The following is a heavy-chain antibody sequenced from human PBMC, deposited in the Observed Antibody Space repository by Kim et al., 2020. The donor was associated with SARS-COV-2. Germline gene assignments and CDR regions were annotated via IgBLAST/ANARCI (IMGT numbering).Heavy chain of an antibody. J-gene: IGHJ6*03. CDR3: AREWWLRFDPCYMDV. V-gene: IGHV3-20*03. Sequence: DSVKGRFTISRDNAKNSLYLKMNSLRAEDTALYYCAREWWLRFDPCYMDVWGKGTTVTVSS. D-gene: IGHD5-12*01.